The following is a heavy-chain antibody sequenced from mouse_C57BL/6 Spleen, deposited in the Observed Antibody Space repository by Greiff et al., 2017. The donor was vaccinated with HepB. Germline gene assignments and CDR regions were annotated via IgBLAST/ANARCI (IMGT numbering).Heavy chain of an antibody. CDR3: ARPYYYGPWFAY. V-gene: IGHV5-17*01. D-gene: IGHD1-1*01. CDR1: GFTFSDYG. Sequence: EVQRVESGGGLVKPGGSLKLSCAASGFTFSDYGMHWVRQAPEKGLEWVAYISSGSSTIYYADTVKGRFTISRDYAKNTLFLQMTSLRSEDTAMYYCARPYYYGPWFAYWGQGTLVTVSA. CDR2: ISSGSSTI. J-gene: IGHJ3*01.